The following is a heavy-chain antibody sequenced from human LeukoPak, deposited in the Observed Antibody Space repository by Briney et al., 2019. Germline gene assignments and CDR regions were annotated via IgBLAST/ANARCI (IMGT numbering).Heavy chain of an antibody. J-gene: IGHJ4*02. Sequence: SGPTLVKPTQTLTLTCTFSGFSLSTSGVGVGWIRQPPGKALEWPALIYWDDDKRYSPSLKSRLTITKDTSKNQVVLTMTNMDPVDTATYYCAHSPDILTPHYCDSSGPYFDYWGQGTLVTVSS. D-gene: IGHD3-22*01. V-gene: IGHV2-5*02. CDR1: GFSLSTSGVG. CDR2: IYWDDDK. CDR3: AHSPDILTPHYCDSSGPYFDY.